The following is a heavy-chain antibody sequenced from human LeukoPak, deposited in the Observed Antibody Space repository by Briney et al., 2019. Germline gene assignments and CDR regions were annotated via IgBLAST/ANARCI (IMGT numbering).Heavy chain of an antibody. CDR1: EFTFSNYN. D-gene: IGHD3-22*01. V-gene: IGHV3-48*01. CDR3: ARDLGQYYDTSDNWFDP. Sequence: GGSLRLSCAASEFTFSNYNMNWVRQAPGKGLEWVSYISSRSRTIYYAHSVKGRFTISRDNAKNSLYLQMNSLRAEDTALYYCARDLGQYYDTSDNWFDPWGQGTLVTVSS. J-gene: IGHJ5*02. CDR2: ISSRSRTI.